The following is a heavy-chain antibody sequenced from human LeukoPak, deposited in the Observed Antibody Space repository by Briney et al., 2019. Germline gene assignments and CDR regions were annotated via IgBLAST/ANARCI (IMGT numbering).Heavy chain of an antibody. V-gene: IGHV3-15*01. Sequence: PGGSLRLSCAVSGFTFSNAWMTWVRQAPGKGLEWVGRIKRKSDGGTTAYVGSVKGRFTISRDDSENMLYLQMNSLKTEDTAIYYCARPEVVTAAWGAFDIWGQGTMVTVSS. CDR3: ARPEVVTAAWGAFDI. CDR2: IKRKSDGGTT. J-gene: IGHJ3*02. CDR1: GFTFSNAW. D-gene: IGHD2-21*02.